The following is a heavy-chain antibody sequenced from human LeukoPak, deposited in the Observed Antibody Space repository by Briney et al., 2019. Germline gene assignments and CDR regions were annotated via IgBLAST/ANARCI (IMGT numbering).Heavy chain of an antibody. CDR3: ARDHYYTHLPDY. V-gene: IGHV3-33*01. J-gene: IGHJ4*02. CDR1: GFTFSSYG. CDR2: IWYDGSNK. Sequence: GRSLRLSCAASGFTFSSYGMHWVRQAPGKGLEWVAVIWYDGSNKYYADSVKGRFTISRDNSKNTLYLQMNSLRAEDTAVYYCARDHYYTHLPDYWGQGTLVTVSS. D-gene: IGHD3-22*01.